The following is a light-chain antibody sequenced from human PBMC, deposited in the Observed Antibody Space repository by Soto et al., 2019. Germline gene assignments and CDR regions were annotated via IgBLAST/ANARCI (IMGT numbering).Light chain of an antibody. V-gene: IGLV2-14*01. Sequence: QSVLTQPASVSGSPGQSITISCTGTTSDVGAYNYVSWYQQYPGKAPKLMIYEVTNRPSGVSNRFSGSKSGNTASLTISGLQAEDEADYYCGSWDSSLSAYVFGTGTKVTVL. CDR3: GSWDSSLSAYV. CDR2: EVT. CDR1: TSDVGAYNY. J-gene: IGLJ1*01.